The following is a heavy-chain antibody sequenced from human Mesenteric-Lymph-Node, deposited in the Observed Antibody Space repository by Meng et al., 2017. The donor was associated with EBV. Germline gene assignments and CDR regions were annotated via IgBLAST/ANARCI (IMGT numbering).Heavy chain of an antibody. D-gene: IGHD4-17*01. CDR2: IRTQSNNYAT. CDR1: GFNSRGSA. V-gene: IGHV3-73*02. CDR3: TADDYGDYGIDY. J-gene: IGHJ4*02. Sequence: VQRVEPGGGLVPAGGSLKLACAASGFNSRGSAMHWGRQASWKGLEWVGRIRTQSNNYATTYAASLKGRFTISRDDSKNTAYLQMSSLETEDTAVYYCTADDYGDYGIDYWGQGTLVTVSS.